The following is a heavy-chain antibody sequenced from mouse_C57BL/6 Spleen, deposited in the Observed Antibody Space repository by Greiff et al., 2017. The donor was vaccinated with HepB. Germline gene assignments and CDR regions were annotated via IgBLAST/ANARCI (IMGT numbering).Heavy chain of an antibody. D-gene: IGHD2-3*01. CDR3: TRGLSDGYYADY. CDR2: IYPGNSDT. J-gene: IGHJ2*01. CDR1: GYTFTSYW. V-gene: IGHV1-5*01. Sequence: EVQLQQSGTVLARPGASVKMSCKTSGYTFTSYWMHWVKQRPGQGLEWIGAIYPGNSDTSYNQKFKGKAKLTAVTSASTAYMELSSLTNEDSAVYYCTRGLSDGYYADYWGQGTTLTVSS.